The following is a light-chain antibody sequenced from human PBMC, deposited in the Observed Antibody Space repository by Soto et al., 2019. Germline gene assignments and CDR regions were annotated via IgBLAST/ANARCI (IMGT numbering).Light chain of an antibody. J-gene: IGKJ1*01. V-gene: IGKV1-5*03. CDR2: KAS. CDR1: QTISSW. CDR3: QHDNSYSEA. Sequence: DIQMTQSPSTLSGSVGDSVTITCRASQTISSWLAWYQQKPGKAPKLLIYKASTLKSGVPSRFSGSGSGTEFTLTISSLQPDDFATYYCQHDNSYSEAFGQGTKVELK.